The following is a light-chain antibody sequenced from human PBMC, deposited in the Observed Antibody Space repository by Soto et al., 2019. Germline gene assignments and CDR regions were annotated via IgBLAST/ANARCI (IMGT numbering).Light chain of an antibody. V-gene: IGKV3-15*01. CDR1: QTVSSN. J-gene: IGKJ3*01. CDR2: DAS. Sequence: EVVMTQSPATLSVSPGERATLSRRASQTVSSNLAWYQQKPGQAPRLLIYDASTRATGIPARFSGSGSGTEFTLTISSLQSEDSAVYLCQQYNNWPPYTIGPGTKVDIK. CDR3: QQYNNWPPYT.